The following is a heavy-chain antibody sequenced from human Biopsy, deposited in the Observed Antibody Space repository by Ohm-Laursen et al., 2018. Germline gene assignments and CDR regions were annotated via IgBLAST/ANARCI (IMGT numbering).Heavy chain of an antibody. D-gene: IGHD3-3*01. Sequence: GSLRLSCSATGFTYTTFAMSWVRQAPEKGPEWVSTISANGATSYYADSVKGRFTISRDNSKNTLYLQMNSVRADDTAIYYCAKGGSITIFGVVINNCFDPWGQGTRVTVSS. CDR3: AKGGSITIFGVVINNCFDP. CDR2: ISANGATS. J-gene: IGHJ5*02. CDR1: GFTYTTFA. V-gene: IGHV3-23*01.